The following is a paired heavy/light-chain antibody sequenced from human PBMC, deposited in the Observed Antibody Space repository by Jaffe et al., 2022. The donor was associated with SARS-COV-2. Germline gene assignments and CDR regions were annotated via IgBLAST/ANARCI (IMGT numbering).Light chain of an antibody. CDR2: NNN. CDR1: DSNIGGNT. CDR3: AAWDDTLNGHYV. V-gene: IGLV1-44*01. Sequence: QSVLTQPPSASGTPGQRVTISCSGSDSNIGGNTVNWYQQLPGTAPKLLMFNNNQRPSGVPDRFSGSKSGTSASLAINGLQSEDEADYYCAAWDDTLNGHYVFGTGTRVTVL. J-gene: IGLJ1*01.
Heavy chain of an antibody. CDR1: GYTLSSYS. D-gene: IGHD3-16*01. Sequence: QVQLLQSGAEVKKPGASVKISCKTSGYTLSSYSMYWVRQAPGQGLEWIAWISAGNDNTKSSPRLKGRVSVKRDTSAKIVDMELTGLTPEDTAVYYCARGEWGKLDQWGQGTLVSVSS. CDR2: ISAGNDNT. CDR3: ARGEWGKLDQ. J-gene: IGHJ4*02. V-gene: IGHV1-3*01.